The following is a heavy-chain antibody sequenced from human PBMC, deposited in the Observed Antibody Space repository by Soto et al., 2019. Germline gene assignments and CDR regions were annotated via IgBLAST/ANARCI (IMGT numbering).Heavy chain of an antibody. CDR1: GGTFSSYA. V-gene: IGHV1-69*01. CDR3: ARRRLGELSLPFDY. D-gene: IGHD3-16*02. J-gene: IGHJ4*02. Sequence: QVQLVQSGAEVKKPGSSVKVSCKASGGTFSSYAISWVRQAPGQGLEWMGGIIPIFGTANYAQKFQGRVTIAAGEPTSTAYMELSSMRSEDTAVYYCARRRLGELSLPFDYWGQGTLVTVSS. CDR2: IIPIFGTA.